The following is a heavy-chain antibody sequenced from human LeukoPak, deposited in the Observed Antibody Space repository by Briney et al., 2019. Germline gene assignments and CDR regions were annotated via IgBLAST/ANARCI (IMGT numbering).Heavy chain of an antibody. J-gene: IGHJ4*02. Sequence: GGSLRLSCTASGFTFGDYAMSWVRQAPGKGLEWVGFIRSKAYGGTTEYAASVKGRFTISRDDSKSIAYLQMNSLRAEDTAVYYCARAGHDILTGYWGGYWGQGTLVTVSS. V-gene: IGHV3-49*04. CDR1: GFTFGDYA. CDR3: ARAGHDILTGYWGGY. D-gene: IGHD3-9*01. CDR2: IRSKAYGGTT.